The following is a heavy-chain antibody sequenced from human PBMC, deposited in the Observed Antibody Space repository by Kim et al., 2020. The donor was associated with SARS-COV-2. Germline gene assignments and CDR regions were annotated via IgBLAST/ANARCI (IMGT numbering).Heavy chain of an antibody. D-gene: IGHD3-22*01. CDR3: ARNRDRASSGYAQSLYFDL. V-gene: IGHV4-59*01. J-gene: IGHJ2*01. CDR1: GGSISSYY. CDR2: IYYTGST. Sequence: SETLSLTCTVSGGSISSYYWSWIRQPPGKGLEWIGYIYYTGSTNYNPSLKSRVTISVDTSKNQFSLKLSSVTAADTAVYYCARNRDRASSGYAQSLYFDL.